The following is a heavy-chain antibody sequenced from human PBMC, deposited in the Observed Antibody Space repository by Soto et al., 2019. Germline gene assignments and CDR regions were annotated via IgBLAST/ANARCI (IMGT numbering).Heavy chain of an antibody. D-gene: IGHD3-10*01. J-gene: IGHJ6*02. V-gene: IGHV3-23*04. CDR1: GFTFSSYA. CDR3: AKDFYGASYYNGLDV. Sequence: EMQLVESGGRLVQPGGSLRLDCEASGFTFSSYAMSWVRQAPGKGLEWVTGISGGGSSSYFVDSVKGRFTISRDNSKNTLYLQMDRLSAEDTAVYYCAKDFYGASYYNGLDVWAQGTTVVVSS. CDR2: ISGGGSSS.